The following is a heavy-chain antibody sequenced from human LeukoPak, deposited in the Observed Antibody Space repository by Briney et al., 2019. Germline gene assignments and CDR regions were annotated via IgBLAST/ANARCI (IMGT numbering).Heavy chain of an antibody. Sequence: SETLSLTCTVSGGSISSHYWGWIRQPPGKGLEWIGYISYSGNTNYNPSLRSRVTISVDTSKNQFSLRLSSVTAADTAVYYCARAGIAAALDYWGQGTLVTVSS. J-gene: IGHJ4*02. CDR3: ARAGIAAALDY. D-gene: IGHD6-13*01. CDR2: ISYSGNT. CDR1: GGSISSHY. V-gene: IGHV4-59*11.